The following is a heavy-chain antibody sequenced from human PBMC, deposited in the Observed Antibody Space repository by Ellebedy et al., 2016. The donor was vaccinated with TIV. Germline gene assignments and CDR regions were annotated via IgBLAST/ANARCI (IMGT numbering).Heavy chain of an antibody. CDR2: ITGSGSGP. J-gene: IGHJ5*02. CDR3: AKELQFCSSSNCFTWFDP. D-gene: IGHD2-2*01. CDR1: GFTFKSYL. Sequence: GESLKISXVASGFTFKSYLMSWVRQSPGKGLEWVAGITGSGSGPYYADPVKGRFTISRDNSKNTLYLQMNSLRAEDTALYYCAKELQFCSSSNCFTWFDPWGQGTLVTVSS. V-gene: IGHV3-23*01.